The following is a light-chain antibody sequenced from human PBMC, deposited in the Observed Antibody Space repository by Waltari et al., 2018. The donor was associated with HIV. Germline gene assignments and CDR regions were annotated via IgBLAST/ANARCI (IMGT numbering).Light chain of an antibody. CDR2: KGT. V-gene: IGLV3-25*03. Sequence: SYELTQPPSISVSPGQTARITCSGESWEDQYVYWYPQKPGQAPLQVMYKGTARPSGIPERFFGATSGTTVTLTIDGVQAEDEADYYCQSADNSDTYYVFGSGTKVTVL. CDR3: QSADNSDTYYV. CDR1: SWEDQY. J-gene: IGLJ1*01.